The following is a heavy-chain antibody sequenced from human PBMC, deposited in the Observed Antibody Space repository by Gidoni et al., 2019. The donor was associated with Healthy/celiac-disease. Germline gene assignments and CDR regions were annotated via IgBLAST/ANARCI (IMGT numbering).Heavy chain of an antibody. D-gene: IGHD4-17*01. Sequence: EVQLVESGGGLVQPGRSLSLSSASFCYIFDDYAMHWVRQAPGKGREWVSGISWNSGSIGYAGSVKGRFTIARDNGKNSLYLQMNSLRAEDTALYYCAKDKASDGDTYYYYYYMDVWGKGTTVTVSS. V-gene: IGHV3-9*01. J-gene: IGHJ6*03. CDR2: ISWNSGSI. CDR1: CYIFDDYA. CDR3: AKDKASDGDTYYYYYYMDV.